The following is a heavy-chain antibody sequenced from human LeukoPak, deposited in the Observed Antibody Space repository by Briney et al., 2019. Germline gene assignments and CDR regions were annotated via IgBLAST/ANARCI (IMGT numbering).Heavy chain of an antibody. D-gene: IGHD6-13*01. J-gene: IGHJ4*02. CDR1: GGSISSSNW. CDR3: VRARYSSSWFDY. Sequence: SETLSLTCAVSGGSISSSNWWSWVRQPPGKGLEWIGEIYHSGSTNYNPSLKSRVTISVDKSKNQFSLKLSSVTAADTAVYYCVRARYSSSWFDYWGQGTLVTVSS. CDR2: IYHSGST. V-gene: IGHV4-4*02.